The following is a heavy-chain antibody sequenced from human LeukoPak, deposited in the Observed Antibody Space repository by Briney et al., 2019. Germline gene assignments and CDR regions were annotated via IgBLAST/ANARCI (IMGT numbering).Heavy chain of an antibody. CDR3: ARIGDLEAKGGGHCLAS. CDR2: ISSSGSTI. Sequence: PGGSLRLSSAAAGFTFSSFETNWVRQAPGKGLEWVSYISSSGSTIYYADSVKGRFTISRDNAKNSLYLQMNSLRAEDTAVYYCARIGDLEAKGGGHCLASWGRGTLVAVSS. CDR1: GFTFSSFE. D-gene: IGHD5-12*01. J-gene: IGHJ4*02. V-gene: IGHV3-48*03.